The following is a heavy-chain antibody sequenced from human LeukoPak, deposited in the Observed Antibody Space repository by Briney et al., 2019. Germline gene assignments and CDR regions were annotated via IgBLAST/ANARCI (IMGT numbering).Heavy chain of an antibody. V-gene: IGHV4-59*12. D-gene: IGHD6-19*01. Sequence: SETLSLTCTVSGGSISSYYWSWIRQPPGKGLEWVGYIYYSGSTNYNPSLKSRVTISVDMSKNQFSLELTSVTAADTAVYYCVRDHIAVAGSLDYWGQGTLVTVSS. CDR2: IYYSGST. J-gene: IGHJ4*02. CDR1: GGSISSYY. CDR3: VRDHIAVAGSLDY.